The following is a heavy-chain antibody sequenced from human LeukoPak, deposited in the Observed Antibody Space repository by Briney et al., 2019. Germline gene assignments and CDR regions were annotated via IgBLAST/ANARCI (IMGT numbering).Heavy chain of an antibody. CDR1: GYTFTSYG. CDR2: ISAYNGNT. CDR3: ASIGRRVVVAATDAFDI. V-gene: IGHV1-18*01. D-gene: IGHD2-15*01. Sequence: GASVKVSSKASGYTFTSYGISWVRQAPGQGLEWMGWISAYNGNTNYAQKLQGRVTMTRDTSISTAYMELGRLRSDDTAVYYCASIGRRVVVAATDAFDIWGQGTMVTVSS. J-gene: IGHJ3*02.